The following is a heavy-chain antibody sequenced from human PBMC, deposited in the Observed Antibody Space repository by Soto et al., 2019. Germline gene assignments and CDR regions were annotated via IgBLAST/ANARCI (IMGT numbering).Heavy chain of an antibody. CDR3: ARDLEDGYNYA. CDR2: IIPILGIA. D-gene: IGHD5-18*01. Sequence: QVQLVQSGAEVKKPGSSVKVSCKASGGTFSSYTISWVRQAPGQGLEWMGRIIPILGIANYAQKFQGRVTPTEXKSTSTAYMELSSLRSEDTAVYYCARDLEDGYNYAWGQGTLVTVSS. CDR1: GGTFSSYT. V-gene: IGHV1-69*08. J-gene: IGHJ5*02.